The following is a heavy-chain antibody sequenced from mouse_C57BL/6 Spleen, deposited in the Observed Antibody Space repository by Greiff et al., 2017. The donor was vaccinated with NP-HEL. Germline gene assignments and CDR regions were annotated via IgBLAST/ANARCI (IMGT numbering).Heavy chain of an antibody. V-gene: IGHV14-3*01. CDR1: GFNIKNTY. Sequence: EVQLQQSVAELVRPGASVKLSCTASGFNIKNTYMHWVKQRPEQGLEWIGRIDPANGNTKYAPKFQGKATITADTSSNTAYLQLSSLTSEDTAIYYCARSDYYGSSPHWYFDVWGTGTTVTVSS. D-gene: IGHD1-1*01. J-gene: IGHJ1*03. CDR3: ARSDYYGSSPHWYFDV. CDR2: IDPANGNT.